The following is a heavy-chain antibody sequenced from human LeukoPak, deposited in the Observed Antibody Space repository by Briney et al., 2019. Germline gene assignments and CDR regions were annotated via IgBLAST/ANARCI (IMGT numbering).Heavy chain of an antibody. D-gene: IGHD2-21*02. Sequence: RPSETLSLTCSVSGVSISDYSWSWIRQLAGKGLEFIGRLSSSANTYYSPSLKSRITLSMDTSKNHFSLNLTSVTAADTAVYYCARDRTAPRQRFFDYWGKGILVTVSS. CDR2: LSSSANT. CDR3: ARDRTAPRQRFFDY. V-gene: IGHV4-4*07. J-gene: IGHJ4*02. CDR1: GVSISDYS.